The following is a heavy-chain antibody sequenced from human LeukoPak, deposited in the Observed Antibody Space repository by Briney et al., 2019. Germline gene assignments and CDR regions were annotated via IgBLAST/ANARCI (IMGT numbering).Heavy chain of an antibody. J-gene: IGHJ3*02. Sequence: SGTLSLTCTVSGGSITSTNWWSWVRQPPGKGLEWIGEIYRGESTNYNPSLKGRITMSVDKSKSQFSLKLSSVTAADTAVYYCARVREVATIHDGFDIWGQGTMVTVSS. CDR3: ARVREVATIHDGFDI. V-gene: IGHV4-4*02. CDR2: IYRGEST. CDR1: GGSITSTNW. D-gene: IGHD5-12*01.